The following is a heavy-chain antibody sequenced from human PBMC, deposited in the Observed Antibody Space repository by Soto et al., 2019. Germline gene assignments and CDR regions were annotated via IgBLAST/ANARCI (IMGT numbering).Heavy chain of an antibody. J-gene: IGHJ4*02. D-gene: IGHD1-26*01. V-gene: IGHV1-3*01. Sequence: SVKVYCKAAGYTFTSYAMHWVRQAPGQRLEWMGWINAGNGNTKYSQKFQGRVTITRDTSASTAYMELRSLRSDDTAVYYCARDLGGQIVDYWGQGTLVTVSS. CDR3: ARDLGGQIVDY. CDR2: INAGNGNT. CDR1: GYTFTSYA.